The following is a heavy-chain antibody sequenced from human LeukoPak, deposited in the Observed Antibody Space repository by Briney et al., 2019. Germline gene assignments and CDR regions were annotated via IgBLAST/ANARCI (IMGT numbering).Heavy chain of an antibody. V-gene: IGHV3-21*01. CDR2: ISSSSSYI. D-gene: IGHD6-19*01. J-gene: IGHJ3*02. CDR3: ARDQSSGWYKGAFDI. Sequence: GGSLRLSCAASGFTFSSYSMNWVRQAPGKGLEWVSPISSSSSYIYYADSVKGRFTISRDNAKNSLYLQMNSLRAEDTAVYYCARDQSSGWYKGAFDIWGQGTMVTVSS. CDR1: GFTFSSYS.